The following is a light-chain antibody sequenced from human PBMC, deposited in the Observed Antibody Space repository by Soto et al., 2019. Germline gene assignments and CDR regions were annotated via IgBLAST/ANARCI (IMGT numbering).Light chain of an antibody. V-gene: IGLV1-40*01. CDR2: GNN. J-gene: IGLJ1*01. CDR3: QSYATGLSVLYV. Sequence: QSALTQPPSVSGAPGQRVTISCTGSSSNIGAGYDVHWYQQLPGTAPKLLTYGNNNRPSGVPDRFSGSKSGTSASLAVTGLQAEDEADYYCQSYATGLSVLYVFGTGTKVTVL. CDR1: SSNIGAGYD.